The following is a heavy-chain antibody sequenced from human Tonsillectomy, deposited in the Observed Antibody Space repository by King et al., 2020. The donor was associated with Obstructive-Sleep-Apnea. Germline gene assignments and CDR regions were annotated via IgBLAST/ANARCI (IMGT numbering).Heavy chain of an antibody. J-gene: IGHJ6*02. V-gene: IGHV4-4*07. Sequence: QLQESGPGLVKSSETLSLTCTVSGGCISGYYWSWIRQPAGKGLELIVGVYTSGRTHQNPSLKSRVTMSVDTSKNQFSRKLSSVTAADTAVYYCARVGETTYYYYGMDVWGQGTTVTVSS. CDR3: ARVGETTYYYYGMDV. CDR1: GGCISGYY. D-gene: IGHD1-26*01. CDR2: VYTSGRT.